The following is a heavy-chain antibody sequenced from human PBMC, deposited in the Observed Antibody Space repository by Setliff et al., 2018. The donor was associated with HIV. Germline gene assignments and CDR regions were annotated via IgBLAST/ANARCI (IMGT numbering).Heavy chain of an antibody. CDR2: INHSGNT. V-gene: IGHV4-34*01. Sequence: SETLSLTCVVYGGSFSGFYWTWIRQPPGKGLEWIGEINHSGNTNYNPSLNSRVLISVDTSKNQFSLKMLSVTAADTAVYYCARSPRIGVAGEFEYWGQGTLVTVSS. CDR1: GGSFSGFY. J-gene: IGHJ4*02. CDR3: ARSPRIGVAGEFEY. D-gene: IGHD6-19*01.